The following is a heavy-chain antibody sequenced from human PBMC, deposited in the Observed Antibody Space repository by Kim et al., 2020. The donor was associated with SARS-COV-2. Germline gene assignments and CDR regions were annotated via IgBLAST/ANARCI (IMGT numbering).Heavy chain of an antibody. V-gene: IGHV3-73*01. CDR2: IRSKANSYAT. CDR1: GFTFSGSA. J-gene: IGHJ5*02. D-gene: IGHD3-3*02. CDR3: ARLPSDISLLHLDP. Sequence: GGSLRLSCAASGFTFSGSAMHWVRQASGKGLEWVGRIRSKANSYATAYAASVKGRFTISRDDSKNTAYLQMYSLKTEDTAVYYCARLPSDISLLHLDPWGQGTLVTVSS.